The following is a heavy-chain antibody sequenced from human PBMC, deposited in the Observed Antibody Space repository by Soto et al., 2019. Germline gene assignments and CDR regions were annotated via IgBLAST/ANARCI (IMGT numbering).Heavy chain of an antibody. V-gene: IGHV1-69*13. D-gene: IGHD3-22*01. CDR3: ARDQWDSSGYYVFDY. J-gene: IGHJ4*02. CDR2: IIPIFGTA. CDR1: GGTFSSYA. Sequence: SVKVSCTASGGTFSSYAISWVRQAPGQGLEWMGGIIPIFGTANYAQKFQGRVTITADESTGTAYMELSSLRSEDTAVYYCARDQWDSSGYYVFDYWGQGTLVTVSS.